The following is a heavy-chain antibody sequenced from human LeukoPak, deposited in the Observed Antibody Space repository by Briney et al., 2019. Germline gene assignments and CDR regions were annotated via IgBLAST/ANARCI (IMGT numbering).Heavy chain of an antibody. CDR1: GFTFSTYW. J-gene: IGHJ4*02. D-gene: IGHD3-22*01. CDR2: IKEDGSEK. Sequence: PGGSLRLSCAASGFTFSTYWMSWVRQAPGKGLEWVANIKEDGSEKYYGDSVKGRFTISRDNAKNSLYLQMNSLRAEDKAVYYCARYSSGYQWGQGTLVTVSS. CDR3: ARYSSGYQ. V-gene: IGHV3-7*01.